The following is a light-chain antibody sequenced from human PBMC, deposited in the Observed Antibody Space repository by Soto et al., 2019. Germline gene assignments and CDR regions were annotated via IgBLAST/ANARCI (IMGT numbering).Light chain of an antibody. CDR2: DNN. Sequence: QSVLTQPPSVSAAPGQTGTISCSGSSSNIGDNSVSWFQQFPGTAPKLLIHDNNYRPSGIPDRVSGSKSGTSATLGITGLQPGDEADYFCGAWDGSLNAWVFGGGTKLTVL. J-gene: IGLJ3*02. V-gene: IGLV1-51*01. CDR1: SSNIGDNS. CDR3: GAWDGSLNAWV.